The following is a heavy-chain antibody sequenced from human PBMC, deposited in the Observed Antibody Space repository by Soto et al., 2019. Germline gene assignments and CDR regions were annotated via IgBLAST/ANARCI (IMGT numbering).Heavy chain of an antibody. CDR1: GYTFTSYA. D-gene: IGHD3-22*01. CDR2: INAGNGNT. CDR3: ARVGTYDSSGYAFDI. V-gene: IGHV1-3*01. Sequence: ASVKVSCKASGYTFTSYAMHWVRQAPGQRLEWMGWINAGNGNTKYSQKFQGRVTITRDTSASTAYMELSSLRSEDTAVYYCARVGTYDSSGYAFDIWGQGTMVTVSS. J-gene: IGHJ3*02.